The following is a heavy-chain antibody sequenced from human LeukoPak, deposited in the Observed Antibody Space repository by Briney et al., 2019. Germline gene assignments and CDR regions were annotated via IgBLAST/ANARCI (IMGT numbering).Heavy chain of an antibody. V-gene: IGHV1-2*02. CDR1: GYTFTGYY. D-gene: IGHD2-2*01. J-gene: IGHJ5*02. Sequence: ASVKVSCKASGYTFTGYYMHWVRQAPGQGLEWMGWINPNSGGTNYAQKFQGRVTMTRDTSISTAYMELSRLRSDDTAVYYCAREEVVPVAMDWFDPWGQGTLVTVSS. CDR3: AREEVVPVAMDWFDP. CDR2: INPNSGGT.